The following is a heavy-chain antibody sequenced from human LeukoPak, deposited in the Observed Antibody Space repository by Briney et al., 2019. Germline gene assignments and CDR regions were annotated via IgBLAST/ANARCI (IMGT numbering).Heavy chain of an antibody. CDR3: ARERDGYNYRSLPFDY. D-gene: IGHD5-24*01. Sequence: GESLKISCKGSGYSFTSYWIGWVRQMPGKGLEWMGIIYPGDSDTRYSPSFQGQVTISADKSISTAYLQWSSLKASDTAIYYCARERDGYNYRSLPFDYWGQGTLVTVSS. V-gene: IGHV5-51*01. J-gene: IGHJ4*02. CDR1: GYSFTSYW. CDR2: IYPGDSDT.